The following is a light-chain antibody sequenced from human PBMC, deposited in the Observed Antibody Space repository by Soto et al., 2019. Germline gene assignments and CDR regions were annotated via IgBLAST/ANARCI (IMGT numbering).Light chain of an antibody. CDR1: SSDVGAYTS. Sequence: QSVLTQPASVSWSPGQSITISCTGSSSDVGAYTSVSWYQQHPGKAPKLIIYEVSNRPSGVSRRFSGSKSGNTASLTISGLQAEDEADYYCSSHTSSSTSYVFGTGTKVTVL. CDR3: SSHTSSSTSYV. CDR2: EVS. J-gene: IGLJ1*01. V-gene: IGLV2-14*01.